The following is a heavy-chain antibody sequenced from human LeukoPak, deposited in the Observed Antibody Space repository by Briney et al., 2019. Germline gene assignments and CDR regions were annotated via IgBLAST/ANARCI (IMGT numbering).Heavy chain of an antibody. V-gene: IGHV3-30*03. J-gene: IGHJ5*02. Sequence: GRSLRLSCAASGFTFSSYGMHWVRQAPGKGLEWVAVISYDGSNKYYADSVKGRFTISRDNSKNTLYLQMNSLRAEDTAVYYCAREEYYYDSSGYYYNWFDPWGQGTLVTVSS. D-gene: IGHD3-22*01. CDR2: ISYDGSNK. CDR3: AREEYYYDSSGYYYNWFDP. CDR1: GFTFSSYG.